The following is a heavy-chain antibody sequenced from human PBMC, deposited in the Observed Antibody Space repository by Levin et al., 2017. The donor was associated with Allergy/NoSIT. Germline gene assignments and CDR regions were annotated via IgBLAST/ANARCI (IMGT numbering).Heavy chain of an antibody. Sequence: PSETLSLTCTVSGGSISSYYWSWIRQPPGKGLEWIGYIYYSGSTNYNPSLKSRVTISVDTSKNQFSLKLSSVTAADTAVYYCARDMGQWLLRGAFDIWGQGTMVTVSS. J-gene: IGHJ3*02. V-gene: IGHV4-59*01. CDR3: ARDMGQWLLRGAFDI. CDR2: IYYSGST. D-gene: IGHD6-19*01. CDR1: GGSISSYY.